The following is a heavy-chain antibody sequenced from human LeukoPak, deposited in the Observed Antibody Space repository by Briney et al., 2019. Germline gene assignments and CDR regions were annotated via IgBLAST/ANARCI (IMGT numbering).Heavy chain of an antibody. J-gene: IGHJ4*02. D-gene: IGHD5-18*01. CDR2: IYDSGST. V-gene: IGHV4-39*01. CDR3: ARGHVDTAMTFDY. CDR1: GGSIRSSYYY. Sequence: SETLSLTCTVSGGSIRSSYYYWGWIRQPPGKGLEWIGSIYDSGSTYYNPSLKSRVTISVDTSKNQFSLKLNSVTAADTAVYYCARGHVDTAMTFDYWGQGTLVTVSS.